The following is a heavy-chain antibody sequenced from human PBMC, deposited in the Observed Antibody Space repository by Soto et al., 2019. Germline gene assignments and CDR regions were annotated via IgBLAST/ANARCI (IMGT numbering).Heavy chain of an antibody. CDR2: MNPNSANT. J-gene: IGHJ5*02. CDR3: ARMATSGALNWFDP. CDR1: GYTFTNYD. V-gene: IGHV1-8*01. Sequence: QAQLVQSGAEVKEPGASVKVSCKASGYTFTNYDISWVRQATGQGLEWMGWMNPNSANTGYAQKFQGRVSMTRDTSINTAYMELSSLRSKDTAIYYCARMATSGALNWFDPWGQGTLVTVSS. D-gene: IGHD7-27*01.